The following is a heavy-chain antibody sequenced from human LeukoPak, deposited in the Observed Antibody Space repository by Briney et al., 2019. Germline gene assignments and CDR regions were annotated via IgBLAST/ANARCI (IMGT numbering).Heavy chain of an antibody. J-gene: IGHJ6*03. CDR2: INWNGGST. CDR3: ARLGSWYAGYMDV. D-gene: IGHD6-13*01. CDR1: GFTFDDYG. Sequence: PGGSLRLSCAASGFTFDDYGMTWVRQAPGKGLEWVSGINWNGGSTGYADSVKGRFTISRDNAKNSLYAQMKSLRAEDTALYYCARLGSWYAGYMDVWGKGTTVTVSS. V-gene: IGHV3-20*04.